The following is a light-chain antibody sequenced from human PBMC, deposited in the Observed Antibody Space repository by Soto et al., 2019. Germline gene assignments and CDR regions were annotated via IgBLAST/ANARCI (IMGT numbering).Light chain of an antibody. J-gene: IGLJ1*01. V-gene: IGLV1-40*01. CDR1: SSNLGAPYD. CDR2: GNN. Sequence: QSALTQPPSVSGAPGQTVIISCSGSSSNLGAPYDVNWFRQLPGPVPRLLIYGNNTRPSGVPDRLSGSKSGTSASLAITGLQAEDEADYYCQSYDSSLSGYVFGTGTKV. CDR3: QSYDSSLSGYV.